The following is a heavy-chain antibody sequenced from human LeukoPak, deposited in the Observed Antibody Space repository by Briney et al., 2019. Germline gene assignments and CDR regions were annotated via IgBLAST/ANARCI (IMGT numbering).Heavy chain of an antibody. V-gene: IGHV3-7*01. D-gene: IGHD2-2*01. Sequence: GGSLRLSCVASGFTFSNYWMNWVRQAPGKGLEWVANIKEDGSEKYYVDSVKGRFITSRDNAKNSLYLQMSSLRDEDTAVYYCARGRRDTQYQVFEYWGQGTLVTVSS. CDR3: ARGRRDTQYQVFEY. CDR1: GFTFSNYW. CDR2: IKEDGSEK. J-gene: IGHJ4*02.